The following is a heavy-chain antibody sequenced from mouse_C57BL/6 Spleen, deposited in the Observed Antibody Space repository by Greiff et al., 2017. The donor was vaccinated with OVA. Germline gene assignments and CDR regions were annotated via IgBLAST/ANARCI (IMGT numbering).Heavy chain of an antibody. Sequence: EVQLQQSGAELVKPGASVKLSCTASGFNIKDYYMPWVKQRTEQGLEWIGRIDPEDGVTTYAPKFQGKATITADTSSNTAYLQLSSLTSEDTAVYYCARDDYYAMDYWGQGTSVTVSS. CDR3: ARDDYYAMDY. CDR1: GFNIKDYY. J-gene: IGHJ4*01. CDR2: IDPEDGVT. V-gene: IGHV14-2*01.